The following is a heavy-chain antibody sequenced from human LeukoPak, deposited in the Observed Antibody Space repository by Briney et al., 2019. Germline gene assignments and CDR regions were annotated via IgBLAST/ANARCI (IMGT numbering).Heavy chain of an antibody. CDR1: GYTFTSYG. D-gene: IGHD2-15*01. J-gene: IGHJ3*02. Sequence: KPGASVKVSCKASGYTFTSYGISWVRQAPGQGLEWMGWISAHNGNTNYAQKLQGRVTMTTDTSTSTAYMELRSLRSDDTAVYYCARMVLSSLDDAFDIWGQGTMVTVSS. CDR3: ARMVLSSLDDAFDI. V-gene: IGHV1-18*01. CDR2: ISAHNGNT.